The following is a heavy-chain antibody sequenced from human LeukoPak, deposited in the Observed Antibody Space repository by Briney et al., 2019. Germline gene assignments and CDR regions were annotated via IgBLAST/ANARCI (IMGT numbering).Heavy chain of an antibody. D-gene: IGHD6-13*01. V-gene: IGHV3-48*03. J-gene: IGHJ4*02. CDR3: ARGGSSWYYYFDH. CDR1: GLTFSSHE. CDR2: IRSSGSTI. Sequence: TGGSLRLSCADSGLTFSSHEMLWVRQAPGKGLEWVSYIRSSGSTIYYADSVKGRFTISRDNAKNSLYLQMNSLRAEDTAVYYCARGGSSWYYYFDHWGQGTLVTVSS.